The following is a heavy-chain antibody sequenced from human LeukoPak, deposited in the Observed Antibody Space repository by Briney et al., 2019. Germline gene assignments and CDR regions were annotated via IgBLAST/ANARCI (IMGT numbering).Heavy chain of an antibody. CDR2: INHSGST. V-gene: IGHV4-34*01. CDR3: AGVRPVAGTRALPVRIQNYFDY. CDR1: GGSFSGYY. D-gene: IGHD6-19*01. J-gene: IGHJ4*02. Sequence: SETLSLTCAVYGGSFSGYYWSWIRQPPGKGLEWIGEINHSGSTNYNPSLKSRVTISVDTSKNQFSLKLSSVTAADTAVYYCAGVRPVAGTRALPVRIQNYFDYWGQGTLVTVSS.